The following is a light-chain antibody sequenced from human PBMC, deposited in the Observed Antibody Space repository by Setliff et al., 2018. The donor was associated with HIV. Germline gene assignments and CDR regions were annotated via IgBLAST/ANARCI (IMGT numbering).Light chain of an antibody. V-gene: IGLV2-23*01. Sequence: QSVLTQPASVSGSPGQSIIISCTGTSSDVGSYNLVSWYQQHPGNAPKLMIYEGTKRPSGVSNRISGSKSGNTASLTISGLQAADEADYYCCSYAGTTTFVFGTGTRSPS. CDR2: EGT. CDR1: SSDVGSYNL. CDR3: CSYAGTTTFV. J-gene: IGLJ1*01.